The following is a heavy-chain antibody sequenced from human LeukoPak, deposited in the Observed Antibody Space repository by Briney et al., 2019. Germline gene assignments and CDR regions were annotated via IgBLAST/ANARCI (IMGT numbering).Heavy chain of an antibody. D-gene: IGHD2-2*02. CDR2: INWDGGST. CDR3: TKGSNTWPSLFDY. J-gene: IGHJ4*02. V-gene: IGHV3-43*01. Sequence: GGSLRLSCAASGFNFEDYTMHWVRHTPGKGLEWVSLINWDGGSTYYADSVKGRFAISRDNNKNSLYLQMTSLRTEDTALYYCTKGSNTWPSLFDYWGQGTLVTVSS. CDR1: GFNFEDYT.